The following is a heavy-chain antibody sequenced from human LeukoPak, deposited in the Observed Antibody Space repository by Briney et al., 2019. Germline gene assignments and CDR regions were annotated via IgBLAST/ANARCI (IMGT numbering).Heavy chain of an antibody. D-gene: IGHD6-13*01. Sequence: GGSLRLSCAASGFTFSDYYMSWIRQAPGKGLEWVSYISSSGSTIYYADSVRGRFTISRDNAKNSLYLQMNSLGAEDTAVYYCARDLQQLVTPWSYYYYGMDVWGQGTTVTVSS. J-gene: IGHJ6*02. V-gene: IGHV3-11*01. CDR1: GFTFSDYY. CDR3: ARDLQQLVTPWSYYYYGMDV. CDR2: ISSSGSTI.